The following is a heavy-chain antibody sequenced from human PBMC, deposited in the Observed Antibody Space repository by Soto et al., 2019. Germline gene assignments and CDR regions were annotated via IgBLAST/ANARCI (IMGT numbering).Heavy chain of an antibody. D-gene: IGHD2-21*01. CDR1: GYSFTAFY. CDR3: ARANSIRPYFYNMDV. Sequence: QVQLVQSGAEVAKPGASVKVSCKAAGYSFTAFYIHWVRQARGQGFEWLGWINPNSGGTYYSQKFRARVTLTRDTSISTAYMELTGLSSDDTAVYYCARANSIRPYFYNMDVWGQGTTVTVSS. CDR2: INPNSGGT. V-gene: IGHV1-2*02. J-gene: IGHJ6*03.